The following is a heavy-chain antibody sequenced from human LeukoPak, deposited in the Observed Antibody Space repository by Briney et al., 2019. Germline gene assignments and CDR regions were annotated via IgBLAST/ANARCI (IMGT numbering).Heavy chain of an antibody. V-gene: IGHV3-66*01. J-gene: IGHJ4*02. CDR3: ARDRYTYYYDSSGSTPFDY. CDR2: INSGGST. CDR1: GFTVSSSY. Sequence: GGSLRLSCAASGFTVSSSYLNWVRQAPGKGLEGVSVINSGGSTYYADSVKGRFTISRDNSKNTLYLQMNSLRAEDTAVYYCARDRYTYYYDSSGSTPFDYWGQGTLVTVSS. D-gene: IGHD3-22*01.